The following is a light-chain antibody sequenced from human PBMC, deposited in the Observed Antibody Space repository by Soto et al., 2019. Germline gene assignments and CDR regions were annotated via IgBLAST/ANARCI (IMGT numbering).Light chain of an antibody. Sequence: QSALAQPASVSGSPGQSITISCTGTSSDVGSRNLVSWYQQYPGKAPKLIIFEASKRPSGVSNRLSGSKSGSTASLTISGLQAEDEADYYCCSHAGSRTYVFGSGTKGTGL. V-gene: IGLV2-23*01. J-gene: IGLJ1*01. CDR1: SSDVGSRNL. CDR3: CSHAGSRTYV. CDR2: EAS.